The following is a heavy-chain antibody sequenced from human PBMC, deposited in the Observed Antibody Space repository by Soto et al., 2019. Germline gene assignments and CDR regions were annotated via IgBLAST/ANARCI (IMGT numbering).Heavy chain of an antibody. D-gene: IGHD3-9*01. CDR2: IYYSGST. J-gene: IGHJ5*02. Sequence: SETLSLTCTVSGGSISSGGYYWSWIRHHPGKGLEWIGYIYYSGSTYYNPSLKSRVTISVDTSKNQFSLKLSSVTAADTAVYYCARAFTVYYDILENWFDPWGQGTLVTVSS. V-gene: IGHV4-31*03. CDR1: GGSISSGGYY. CDR3: ARAFTVYYDILENWFDP.